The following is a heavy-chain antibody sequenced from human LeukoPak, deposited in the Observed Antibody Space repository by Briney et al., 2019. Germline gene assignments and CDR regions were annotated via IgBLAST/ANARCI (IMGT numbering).Heavy chain of an antibody. CDR1: GFTFSNYG. Sequence: GRSLRLSWAASGFTFSNYGMHWVRQAPGKGLEWVAIIWYDGSNKYYGDSVKGRFTISRDNSKNTLYLQMNSLRAEDTAVYYCARDSSSALDYWGKGTLVTVSS. J-gene: IGHJ4*02. V-gene: IGHV3-33*01. D-gene: IGHD6-6*01. CDR3: ARDSSSALDY. CDR2: IWYDGSNK.